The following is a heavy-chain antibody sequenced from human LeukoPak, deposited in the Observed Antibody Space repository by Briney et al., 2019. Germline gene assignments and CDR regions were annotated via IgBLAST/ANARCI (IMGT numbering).Heavy chain of an antibody. CDR1: GDSISDNY. D-gene: IGHD1-1*01. CDR2: VYHSGTT. Sequence: PSETLSLTCTVSGDSISDNYWSWIRQPPGKGLGWIGYVYHSGTTDYNPSLKSRVTISVDTSKNQFSLKLSSVTAADTAVYYCATVGTFDYWGQGTLVTVSS. CDR3: ATVGTFDY. V-gene: IGHV4-59*08. J-gene: IGHJ4*02.